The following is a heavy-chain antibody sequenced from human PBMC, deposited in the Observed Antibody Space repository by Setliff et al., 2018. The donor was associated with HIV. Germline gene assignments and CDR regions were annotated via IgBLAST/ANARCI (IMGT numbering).Heavy chain of an antibody. Sequence: ASVKVSCKTSGYTLSKYGISWVRQAPGQGFEWMGWINIDSGHTNFAQKFQDRVTVTTDTSTNTTYMELRGLRSDDTATYYCARVPSGAAGLVRAGFYFWGQGTLVTVSS. D-gene: IGHD6-25*01. CDR1: GYTLSKYG. J-gene: IGHJ4*01. CDR2: INIDSGHT. V-gene: IGHV1-18*01. CDR3: ARVPSGAAGLVRAGFYF.